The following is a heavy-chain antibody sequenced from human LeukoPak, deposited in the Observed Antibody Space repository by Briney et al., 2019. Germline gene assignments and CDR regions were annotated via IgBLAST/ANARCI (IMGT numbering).Heavy chain of an antibody. CDR3: AREKYGRVFDF. Sequence: PGGSLRLSCAASGFTFSDYYMTWIRQAPGKGLEWVSSISTNSGYTNNADSVKGRFTISRDNAKNSLYLQMNSLRAEDTAVYYCAREKYGRVFDFWDQGTLVTVSS. V-gene: IGHV3-11*06. CDR1: GFTFSDYY. CDR2: ISTNSGYT. J-gene: IGHJ4*02. D-gene: IGHD3-10*01.